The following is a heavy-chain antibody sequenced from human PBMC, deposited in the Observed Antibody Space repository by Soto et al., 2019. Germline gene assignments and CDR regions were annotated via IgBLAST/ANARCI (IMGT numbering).Heavy chain of an antibody. Sequence: KPPEALSLTSGLYGGAFSAYYWSWIRQPPWRGLEWIGEINHSGSTNYNPSLKSRVTISVDTSNNHFSLKLRSVTAAGTAGYYCARRYGRAFDHWGQG. CDR2: INHSGST. CDR3: ARRYGRAFDH. CDR1: GGAFSAYY. J-gene: IGHJ4*02. V-gene: IGHV4-34*01. D-gene: IGHD1-1*01.